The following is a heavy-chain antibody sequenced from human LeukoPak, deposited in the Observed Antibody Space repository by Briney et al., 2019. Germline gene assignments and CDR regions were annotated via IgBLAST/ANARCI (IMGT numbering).Heavy chain of an antibody. CDR3: ARSAYYGDILPFDY. Sequence: GGSLKISCQGSGYTFTNYWIGWVRQMPGKGLEFMGIIYPGDSDTRYSPSFQGQVTISADKSISTAYLQWSSLRASDTAMYYCARSAYYGDILPFDYWGQGTLVTVSS. CDR1: GYTFTNYW. CDR2: IYPGDSDT. V-gene: IGHV5-51*01. D-gene: IGHD3-10*01. J-gene: IGHJ4*02.